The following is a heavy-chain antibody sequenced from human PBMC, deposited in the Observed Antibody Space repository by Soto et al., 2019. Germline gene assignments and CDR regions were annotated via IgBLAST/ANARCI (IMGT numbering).Heavy chain of an antibody. CDR2: IYYSGST. V-gene: IGHV4-30-4*01. J-gene: IGHJ3*02. CDR1: GGSISSGDYY. CDR3: ARKGWPDVFGI. Sequence: QVQLQESGPGLVKPSQTLSLTCTVSGGSISSGDYYWSWIRQPPGKGLEWIGYIYYSGSTYYKSSLKGRVIKSIDTAKNQFSLKLSSVTAADTAVYYCARKGWPDVFGIWGQGAIVTVSS.